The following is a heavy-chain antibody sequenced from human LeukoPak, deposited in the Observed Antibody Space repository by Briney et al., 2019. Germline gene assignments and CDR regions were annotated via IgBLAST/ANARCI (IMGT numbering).Heavy chain of an antibody. Sequence: PGRSLRLSCAASGFTFSSYAMHRVRQAPGKGLEWVAVISYDGSNKYYADSVKGRFTISRDNSKNTLYLQMNSLRAEDTAVYYCAKDGIQPDNWFDPWGQGTLVTVSS. V-gene: IGHV3-30-3*01. CDR1: GFTFSSYA. J-gene: IGHJ5*02. CDR3: AKDGIQPDNWFDP. D-gene: IGHD5-18*01. CDR2: ISYDGSNK.